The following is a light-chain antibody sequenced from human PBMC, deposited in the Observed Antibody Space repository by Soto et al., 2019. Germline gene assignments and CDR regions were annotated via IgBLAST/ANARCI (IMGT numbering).Light chain of an antibody. J-gene: IGKJ3*01. CDR2: GAS. Sequence: ETVMTQSPATLSVSPGERATLSCRASQSVSTKLAWYQQRPGQAPRLLIFGASTRATGIPVRFSGSGSGTEFTLTISSLQSEDSAVYYCHQYSNWPPYTFGPATKVEIK. V-gene: IGKV3-15*01. CDR1: QSVSTK. CDR3: HQYSNWPPYT.